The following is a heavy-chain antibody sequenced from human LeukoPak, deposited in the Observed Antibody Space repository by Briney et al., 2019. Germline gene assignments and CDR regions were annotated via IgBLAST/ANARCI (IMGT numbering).Heavy chain of an antibody. CDR2: INQAGSDT. D-gene: IGHD3-10*01. J-gene: IGHJ4*02. Sequence: PGGSLRLSCAASGFTFSSYAMHWVRQAPGKGLEWAAHINQAGSDTYYVDSVRGRFTVSRDNAKNSLYLQMNRLRAEDTAVYYCATHPGDYWFGYLQLWGQGTLVTVSS. CDR1: GFTFSSYA. V-gene: IGHV3-7*01. CDR3: ATHPGDYWFGYLQL.